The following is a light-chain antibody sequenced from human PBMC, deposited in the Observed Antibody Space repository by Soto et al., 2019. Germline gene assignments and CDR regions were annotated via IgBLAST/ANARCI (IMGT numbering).Light chain of an antibody. J-gene: IGLJ1*01. Sequence: QSVLTQPPSVSAAPGQKVTISCSGSSSNIGGNSVSWYQQLPGTAPKLLIYDDDKRPSGIPDRFSGSKSGNTASLTISGLQAEDEADYYCSSYTTSSTRVFGTGTRSPS. CDR1: SSNIGGNS. CDR2: DDD. V-gene: IGLV1-51*01. CDR3: SSYTTSSTRV.